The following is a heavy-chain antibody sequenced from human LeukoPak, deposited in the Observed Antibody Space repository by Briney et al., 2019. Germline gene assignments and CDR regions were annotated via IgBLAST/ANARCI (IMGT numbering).Heavy chain of an antibody. CDR1: GYTFTGYY. D-gene: IGHD1-26*01. CDR3: ARERRKGELSLVY. V-gene: IGHV1-2*02. J-gene: IGHJ4*02. Sequence: ASVKVSCKASGYTFTGYYMHWVRQAPGQGLEWMGWINPNSGGTNYAQKFQGRVTMTRDTSISTAYMELSRLRSDDTAVYYRARERRKGELSLVYWGQGTLVTVSS. CDR2: INPNSGGT.